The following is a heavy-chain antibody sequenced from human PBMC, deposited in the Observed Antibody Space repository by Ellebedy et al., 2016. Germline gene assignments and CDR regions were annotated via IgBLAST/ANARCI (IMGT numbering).Heavy chain of an antibody. CDR3: ARDLNAYKVDAFEI. Sequence: SETLSLXXIVSGDSISGYYWIWVRQPAGKGLEWIGRIFLSGSTDYNPSLESRVTMSIDGSKNQFSLKLTSVTAANTAVYYCARDLNAYKVDAFEIWGQGTLVTASS. V-gene: IGHV4-4*07. J-gene: IGHJ3*02. CDR1: GDSISGYY. CDR2: IFLSGST. D-gene: IGHD5-24*01.